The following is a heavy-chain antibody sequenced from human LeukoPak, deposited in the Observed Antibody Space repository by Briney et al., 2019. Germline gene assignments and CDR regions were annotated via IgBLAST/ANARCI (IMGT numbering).Heavy chain of an antibody. D-gene: IGHD4-17*01. V-gene: IGHV3-20*01. CDR1: GLCFDDYC. J-gene: IGHJ4*02. Sequence: GGSLRLSCAASGLCFDDYCMILVRLAPGKGLEWAPGINWHVGSTGYADSVKGRFTISRDNAKNSLYLQMNSLRAENTALYHCAREGDYGYYFDYWGQGTLVTVSS. CDR3: AREGDYGYYFDY. CDR2: INWHVGST.